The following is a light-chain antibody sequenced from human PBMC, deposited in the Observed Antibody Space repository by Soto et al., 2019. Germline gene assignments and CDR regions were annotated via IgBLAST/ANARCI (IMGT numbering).Light chain of an antibody. J-gene: IGKJ4*01. CDR3: QQYYSNAHT. CDR1: QSVLYSSNNKNY. CDR2: WAS. Sequence: DIVMTQSPDSLAVSLGERATINCKSSQSVLYSSNNKNYLAWYQQKPGQPPKLLIYWASTRESGVPDPFSGSGSATYFTRTISSLKAEDVAVYDCQQYYSNAHTFGGGTKVEIK. V-gene: IGKV4-1*01.